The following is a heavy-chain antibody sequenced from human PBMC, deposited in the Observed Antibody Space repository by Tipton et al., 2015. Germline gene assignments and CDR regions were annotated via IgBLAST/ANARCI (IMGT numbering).Heavy chain of an antibody. D-gene: IGHD6-19*01. V-gene: IGHV4-61*08. CDR2: IYYSGTT. J-gene: IGHJ6*02. CDR1: GGSISSGGHY. Sequence: TLSLTCTVSGGSISSGGHYWSWIRQLPGKGLEWIGYIYYSGTTNCNPSLKSRVTISVDTSNNQFSLNLTSVTAADSAVYYCARKPSGPGDYYYYGMGVWGQGTTVTVSS. CDR3: ARKPSGPGDYYYYGMGV.